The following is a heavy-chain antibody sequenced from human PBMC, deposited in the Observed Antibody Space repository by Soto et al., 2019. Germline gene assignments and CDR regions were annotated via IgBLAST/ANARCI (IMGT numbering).Heavy chain of an antibody. D-gene: IGHD6-13*01. CDR1: GGSISSYY. Sequence: KTSETLSLTCTVSGGSISSYYWSWIRQPPGKGLEWIGYIYYSGSTNYNPSLKSRVTMSVDTSKNQFSLKLSSVTAADTAVYYCARVLIAGYSSNWFDPWGQGTLVTVSS. CDR2: IYYSGST. J-gene: IGHJ5*02. CDR3: ARVLIAGYSSNWFDP. V-gene: IGHV4-59*01.